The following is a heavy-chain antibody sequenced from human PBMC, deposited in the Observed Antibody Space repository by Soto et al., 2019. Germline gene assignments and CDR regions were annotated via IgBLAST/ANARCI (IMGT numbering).Heavy chain of an antibody. CDR1: GYTFTSDD. CDR2: MNPNSGNT. Sequence: GASVKVSCKASGYTFTSDDINWVRQATGQGLEWMGWMNPNSGNTGYAQKFQGRVTMTRNTSISTAYMELSSLRSEDTAVYYCARGSHYYGSGSYISYGMDVWGQGTTVTVSS. CDR3: ARGSHYYGSGSYISYGMDV. D-gene: IGHD3-10*01. J-gene: IGHJ6*02. V-gene: IGHV1-8*01.